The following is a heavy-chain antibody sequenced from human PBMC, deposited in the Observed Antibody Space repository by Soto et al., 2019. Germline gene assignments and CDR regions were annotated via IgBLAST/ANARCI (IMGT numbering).Heavy chain of an antibody. Sequence: PGGSLRLSCAASGFTFSSYAMHWVRQAPGKGLEWVAVISYDGSNKYYADSVKGRFTISRDNSKNTLYLQMNSLRAEDTAVYYCAREKSYYDSSGYYYVPHDAFDIWGQGTMVTVSS. CDR2: ISYDGSNK. CDR3: AREKSYYDSSGYYYVPHDAFDI. D-gene: IGHD3-22*01. J-gene: IGHJ3*02. V-gene: IGHV3-30-3*01. CDR1: GFTFSSYA.